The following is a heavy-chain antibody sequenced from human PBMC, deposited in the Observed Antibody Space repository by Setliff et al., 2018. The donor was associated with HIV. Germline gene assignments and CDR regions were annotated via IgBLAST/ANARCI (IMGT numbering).Heavy chain of an antibody. CDR1: GDSIISDTYY. D-gene: IGHD3-9*01. CDR3: ARQTRNRYDVLTGYSVL. CDR2: IFYTGST. Sequence: TSETLSLTCSVSGDSIISDTYYWGWSRQPPGKGPEWIASIFYTGSTFYTSSLKSRVRISMDKPKNQFSLELTSVTTEDTAVFYCARQTRNRYDVLTGYSVLWGQGILVTVSS. J-gene: IGHJ4*02. V-gene: IGHV4-39*01.